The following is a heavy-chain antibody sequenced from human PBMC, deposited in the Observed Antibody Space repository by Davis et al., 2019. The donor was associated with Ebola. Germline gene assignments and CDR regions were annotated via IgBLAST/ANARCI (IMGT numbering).Heavy chain of an antibody. V-gene: IGHV4-59*01. CDR3: ARGSQWLGPDY. CDR1: GGSFSTYY. CDR2: IYYSGTT. Sequence: MPSETLSLTCTVSGGSFSTYYWSWVRQPPGKGLEWVGYIYYSGTTHYNPSLRGRVTISVHTSKKHFSLKLGSVTAADTAVYYCARGSQWLGPDYWGQGTLVTVSS. J-gene: IGHJ4*02. D-gene: IGHD6-19*01.